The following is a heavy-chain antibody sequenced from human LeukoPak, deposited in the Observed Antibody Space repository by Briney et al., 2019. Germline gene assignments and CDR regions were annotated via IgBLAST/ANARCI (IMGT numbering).Heavy chain of an antibody. V-gene: IGHV3-30*18. CDR1: GFTFSSYG. CDR3: AKGPRGYSYGYMWFDP. D-gene: IGHD5-18*01. Sequence: PGGSLRLSCAASGFTFSSYGMHWVRQAPGKGLEWVAVISYDGSNKYYADSVKGRFTISRDNSKNTLYLQMNSLRAEDTAVYYRAKGPRGYSYGYMWFDPWGQGTLVTVSS. J-gene: IGHJ5*02. CDR2: ISYDGSNK.